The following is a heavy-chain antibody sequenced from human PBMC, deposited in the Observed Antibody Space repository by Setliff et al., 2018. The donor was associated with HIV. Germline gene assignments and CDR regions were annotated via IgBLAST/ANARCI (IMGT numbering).Heavy chain of an antibody. D-gene: IGHD3-16*01. CDR3: ATECACGSYQRVSDLDL. CDR2: MMTSFSTT. V-gene: IGHV1-69*05. J-gene: IGHJ3*01. Sequence: ASVKVSCKNSAGSYSSFYINWVRPAPGQGLEWMGGMMTSFSTTNYERKFQGRVTITTDESTGTAYMEMSNLRSEDTAVYYCATECACGSYQRVSDLDLWGQGTMVTVSS. CDR1: AGSYSSFY.